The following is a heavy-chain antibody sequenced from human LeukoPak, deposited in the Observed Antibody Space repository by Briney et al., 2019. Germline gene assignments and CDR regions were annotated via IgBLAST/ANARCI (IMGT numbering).Heavy chain of an antibody. V-gene: IGHV3-66*01. CDR3: ARDNVSSWYTGYYYYYGMDV. D-gene: IGHD6-13*01. J-gene: IGHJ6*02. CDR1: GFTVSSNY. Sequence: GGSLRLSCAASGFTVSSNYMSWVRQAPGKGLEWVSVIYSGGSTYYADSVKGRFTISRDNSKNTLYLQMNSLRAEDTAVYYCARDNVSSWYTGYYYYYGMDVWGQGTTVTVSS. CDR2: IYSGGST.